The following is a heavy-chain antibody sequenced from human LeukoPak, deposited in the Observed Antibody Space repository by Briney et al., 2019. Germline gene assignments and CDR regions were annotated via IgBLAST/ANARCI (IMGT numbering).Heavy chain of an antibody. V-gene: IGHV4-39*01. CDR2: IYYSGST. D-gene: IGHD7-27*01. CDR3: ARHKAPPNRYLFTGAPSDAFDI. Sequence: SETLSLTCTVSGGSISSSSYYWGWIRQPPGKGLEWIGSIYYSGSTYYNPSLKSRVTISVDTSKNQFSLKLSSVTAADTAMYYCARHKAPPNRYLFTGAPSDAFDIWGQGTMVTVSS. CDR1: GGSISSSSYY. J-gene: IGHJ3*02.